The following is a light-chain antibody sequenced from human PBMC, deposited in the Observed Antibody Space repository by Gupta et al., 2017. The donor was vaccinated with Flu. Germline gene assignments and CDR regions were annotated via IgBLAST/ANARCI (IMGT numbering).Light chain of an antibody. CDR3: ATWDDSLKGWV. J-gene: IGLJ3*02. V-gene: IGLV1-44*01. Sequence: QSVLTQPPSASGTPGQRVTISCSCSNSNIGGNSVNWYQQFPGTAPKLLIHSNHQRPSGVPDRFSGSKSGTSASLAISGLQSEDDADYFCATWDDSLKGWVFGGGTKLTVL. CDR1: NSNIGGNS. CDR2: SNH.